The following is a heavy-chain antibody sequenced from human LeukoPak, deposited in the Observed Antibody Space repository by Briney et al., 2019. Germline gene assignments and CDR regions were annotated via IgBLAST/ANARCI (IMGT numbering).Heavy chain of an antibody. D-gene: IGHD3-10*01. J-gene: IGHJ5*02. CDR1: GYNFATSW. CDR2: INPGDSDT. V-gene: IGHV5-51*01. CDR3: ARQPGAGWFDP. Sequence: GESLKISCKSSGYNFATSWIGWARQMPGKGLEWMAIINPGDSDTRYSPSFQGQVTISADKSISTVYLQWGSLKASDTAMYYCARQPGAGWFDPWGQGTLVTVSS.